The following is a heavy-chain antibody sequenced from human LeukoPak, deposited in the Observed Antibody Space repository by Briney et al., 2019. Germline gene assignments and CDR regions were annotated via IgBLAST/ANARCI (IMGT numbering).Heavy chain of an antibody. V-gene: IGHV3-48*04. CDR2: ISSSGSTI. J-gene: IGHJ4*02. Sequence: GGSLRLSCAASGFTFSSYAMSWVRQAPGKGLEWVSYISSSGSTIYYADSVKGRFTISRDNAKNPLYLQMNSLRAEDTAVYYCARDPYYYDSSGYSHYFDYWGQGTLVTVSS. CDR3: ARDPYYYDSSGYSHYFDY. D-gene: IGHD3-22*01. CDR1: GFTFSSYA.